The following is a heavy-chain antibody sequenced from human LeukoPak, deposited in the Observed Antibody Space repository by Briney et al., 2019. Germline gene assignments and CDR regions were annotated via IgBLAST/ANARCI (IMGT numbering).Heavy chain of an antibody. CDR3: ASQTYDSSGYYYY. D-gene: IGHD3-22*01. V-gene: IGHV3-23*01. CDR2: ISASGDAT. CDR1: GFTFSTYA. Sequence: GSLRLSCTASGFTFSTYALSWVRQAPGKGLEWVSAISASGDATYYADSVKGRFTISRDNAKNSLYLQMNSLRAEDTAVYYCASQTYDSSGYYYYWGQGTLVTVSS. J-gene: IGHJ4*02.